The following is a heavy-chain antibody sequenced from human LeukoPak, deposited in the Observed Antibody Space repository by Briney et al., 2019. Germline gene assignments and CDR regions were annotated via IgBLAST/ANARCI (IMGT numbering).Heavy chain of an antibody. Sequence: PGGSLRLSCLASGLTLSTHWMRSVREVPGKGLVWFSRISSDGISTAYADSVKGRFTLSRDDAKNTLYLQMNSLRADDTAVYYCARSREPGRDGDYWGQGTLVTVSS. D-gene: IGHD5-24*01. CDR1: GLTLSTHW. V-gene: IGHV3-74*01. CDR3: ARSREPGRDGDY. CDR2: ISSDGIST. J-gene: IGHJ4*02.